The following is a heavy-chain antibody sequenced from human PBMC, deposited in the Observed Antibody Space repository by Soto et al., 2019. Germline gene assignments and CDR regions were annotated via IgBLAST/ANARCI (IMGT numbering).Heavy chain of an antibody. J-gene: IGHJ3*02. V-gene: IGHV3-48*01. D-gene: IGHD2-15*01. CDR2: ISSSSSTI. CDR3: ARVYCGGGSCYTDAFDI. CDR1: GFTFSSYS. Sequence: EVQLVESGGGLVQLGGSLRLSCAASGFTFSSYSMNCVRQAPGKGLECVSYISSSSSTISYADSVKGRFTISKENAKNSLYMKMNSLRAEDPAVYYCARVYCGGGSCYTDAFDIWGQGTMVTVSS.